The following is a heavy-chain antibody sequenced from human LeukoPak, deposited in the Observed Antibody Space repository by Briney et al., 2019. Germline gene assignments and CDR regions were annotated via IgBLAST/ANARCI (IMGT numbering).Heavy chain of an antibody. CDR2: ISSSGSTI. CDR1: GFTFSDYY. D-gene: IGHD1-7*01. V-gene: IGHV3-11*01. Sequence: GGALRLSCAASGFTFSDYYMTWIRQAPGKGLEWISYISSSGSTIYYADSVKGRFTISRDNAKNSLYLQMNSLRAEDTAVYYCGREGRGTGPCEDWGQGTLVTVSS. J-gene: IGHJ4*02. CDR3: GREGRGTGPCED.